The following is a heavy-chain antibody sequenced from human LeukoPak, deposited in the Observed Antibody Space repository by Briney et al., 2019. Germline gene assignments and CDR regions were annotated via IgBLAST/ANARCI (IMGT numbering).Heavy chain of an antibody. D-gene: IGHD5-18*01. V-gene: IGHV3-74*01. CDR3: AGGRDTSQLYFDS. CDR1: GLTFSSYW. CDR2: IDSDGSQI. Sequence: GGSLRLSCEASGLTFSSYWMHWVRQAPGKGLVWVSRIDSDGSQISYVDSVKGRFTISRDNAKNTLYLQMNSLRVEDTAVYYCAGGRDTSQLYFDSWGQGTLVTVSS. J-gene: IGHJ4*02.